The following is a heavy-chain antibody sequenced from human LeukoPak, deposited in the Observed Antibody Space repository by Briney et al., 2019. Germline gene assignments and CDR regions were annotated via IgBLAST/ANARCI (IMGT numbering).Heavy chain of an antibody. CDR2: INTNTGNP. J-gene: IGHJ5*02. V-gene: IGHV7-4-1*02. CDR1: GYTFTGYY. Sequence: ASVKVSCKTSGYTFTGYYMHWVRQAPGQGREWMGWINTNTGNPTYAQGFTGRFVFSLDTSVSTAYLQISSLKAEDTAVYYCARDRPDSITIFGVAPTAWFDPWGQGTLVTVSS. D-gene: IGHD3-3*01. CDR3: ARDRPDSITIFGVAPTAWFDP.